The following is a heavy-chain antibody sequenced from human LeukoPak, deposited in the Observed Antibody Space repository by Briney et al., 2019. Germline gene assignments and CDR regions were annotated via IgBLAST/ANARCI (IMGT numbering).Heavy chain of an antibody. CDR3: ARAFDSSGYSPHDY. CDR1: GHTFTGYY. V-gene: IGHV1-2*02. J-gene: IGHJ4*02. D-gene: IGHD3-22*01. CDR2: INPNSGGT. Sequence: GASVKVSCKASGHTFTGYYMHWVRQAPGQGLEWMGWINPNSGGTNYAQKFQGRVTMTRDTSISTAYMELSRLRSDDTAVYYCARAFDSSGYSPHDYWGQGTLVTVSS.